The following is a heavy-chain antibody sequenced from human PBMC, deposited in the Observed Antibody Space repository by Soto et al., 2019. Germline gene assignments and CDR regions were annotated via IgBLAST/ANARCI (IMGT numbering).Heavy chain of an antibody. V-gene: IGHV3-23*01. Sequence: PGGSLRLSCAASGFTFSSYAMSWVRQAPGKGLEKGLEWVSGISGSGGSTYYADSVKGRFTISRDNSKNTLYLQMNSLRADDTAVYYCAKALRSSSWYYGMDVWGQGTTVIV. J-gene: IGHJ6*02. D-gene: IGHD6-13*01. CDR2: ISGSGGST. CDR3: AKALRSSSWYYGMDV. CDR1: GFTFSSYA.